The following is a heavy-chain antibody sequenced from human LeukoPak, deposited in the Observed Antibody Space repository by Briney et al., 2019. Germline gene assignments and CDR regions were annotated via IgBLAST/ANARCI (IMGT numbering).Heavy chain of an antibody. CDR2: TYSGGNT. D-gene: IGHD2/OR15-2a*01. J-gene: IGHJ4*02. CDR3: ARGRNYFPIDY. Sequence: PGGSLRLSCAASGFTVSSSHMTWVRQTPGKGPEWVSVTYSGGNTDYADSVKGRFTISRDNSKNTLYLQMSSLRVEDTAIYYCARGRNYFPIDYWGQGTFVIVSS. V-gene: IGHV3-53*01. CDR1: GFTVSSSH.